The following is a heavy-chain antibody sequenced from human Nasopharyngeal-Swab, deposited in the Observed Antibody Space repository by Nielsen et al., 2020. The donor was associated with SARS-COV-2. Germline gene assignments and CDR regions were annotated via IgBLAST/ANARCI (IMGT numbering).Heavy chain of an antibody. J-gene: IGHJ4*02. Sequence: SETLSLTCTVSGGSVSSGSYYWSWIRQPPGKGLEWIGYIYYSGSTNYNPSLKSRVTISVDTSKNQFSLKLSSVTAADTAVYYCARDQGFLEWLNWGQGTLVTVSS. CDR1: GGSVSSGSYY. D-gene: IGHD3-3*01. CDR3: ARDQGFLEWLN. CDR2: IYYSGST. V-gene: IGHV4-61*01.